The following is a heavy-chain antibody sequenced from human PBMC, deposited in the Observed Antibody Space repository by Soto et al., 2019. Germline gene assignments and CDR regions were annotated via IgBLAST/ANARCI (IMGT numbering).Heavy chain of an antibody. CDR1: GFTFSTYG. CDR3: ATRGFTGRFDD. CDR2: TSYDGSNK. J-gene: IGHJ4*02. V-gene: IGHV3-30*03. Sequence: QVQLVESGGGVVQPGRSLRVSCAASGFTFSTYGMHWVRQAPGKGLEWVAVTSYDGSNKYYTDSVKGRFTISRDNSKNTLYLQMNSLRAEDTAVYYCATRGFTGRFDDWGQGTLVTVSS. D-gene: IGHD3-16*01.